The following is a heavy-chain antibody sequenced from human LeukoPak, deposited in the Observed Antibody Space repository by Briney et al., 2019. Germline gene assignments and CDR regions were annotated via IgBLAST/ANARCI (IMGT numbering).Heavy chain of an antibody. CDR1: GFTFSSYA. D-gene: IGHD2-2*02. Sequence: PGRSLRLSCAASGFTFSSYAMHWVRQAPGKGLEWVAVISYDGSNKYYADSVKGRFTISRDNSKNTLYLQMNSLRAEDTAVYYCAKPPHYCSSTSCYMVQHWGQGTLVTVSS. CDR2: ISYDGSNK. J-gene: IGHJ1*01. V-gene: IGHV3-30-3*02. CDR3: AKPPHYCSSTSCYMVQH.